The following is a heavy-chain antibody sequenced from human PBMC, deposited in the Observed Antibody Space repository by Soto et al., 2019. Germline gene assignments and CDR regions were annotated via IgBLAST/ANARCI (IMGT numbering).Heavy chain of an antibody. CDR3: ARGGGMATIPWYFDL. J-gene: IGHJ2*01. D-gene: IGHD5-12*01. CDR2: IIPIFGTA. Sequence: QVQLVQSGAEVKKPGSSVKVSCKASGGTFSIYAISWVRQAPGQGLEWMGGIIPIFGTANYAQKFQGRVTITADKSTRTAYMELSSLRSEDTAVYYCARGGGMATIPWYFDLWGRGTLVTVSS. CDR1: GGTFSIYA. V-gene: IGHV1-69*06.